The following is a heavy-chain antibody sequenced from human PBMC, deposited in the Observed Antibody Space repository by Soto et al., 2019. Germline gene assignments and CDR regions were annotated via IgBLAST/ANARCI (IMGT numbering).Heavy chain of an antibody. V-gene: IGHV3-7*05. CDR3: AREGSMILLTPGLDD. CDR2: IKQDGGEG. D-gene: IGHD3-10*01. J-gene: IGHJ4*02. CDR1: GFTFRSYR. Sequence: GGSLRLSCAASGFTFRSYRMSWVRQAPGKGLEWVANIKQDGGEGYYVDSVKGRFTISRDNAKNSLYLQMNTLRAEDTAVYYCAREGSMILLTPGLDDWGQGILVTVSS.